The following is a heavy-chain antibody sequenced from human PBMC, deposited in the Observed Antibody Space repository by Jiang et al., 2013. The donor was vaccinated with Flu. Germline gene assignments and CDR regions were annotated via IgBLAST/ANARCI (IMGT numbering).Heavy chain of an antibody. CDR1: GYTFTIYG. Sequence: SGAEVKKPGASVKVSCKASGYTFTIYGITWVRQAPGQGLEWMGWISANNGNTDYAQKLQGRVTMTTDTSTSTAYMELRSLTSDDTAVYYCARVVLRYFDWLPIRMDVWGQGTTVTVSS. CDR3: ARVVLRYFDWLPIRMDV. V-gene: IGHV1-18*01. D-gene: IGHD3-9*01. J-gene: IGHJ6*02. CDR2: ISANNGNT.